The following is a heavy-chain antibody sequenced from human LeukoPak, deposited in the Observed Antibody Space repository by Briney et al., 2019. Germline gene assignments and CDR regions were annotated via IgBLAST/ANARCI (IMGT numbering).Heavy chain of an antibody. CDR1: GFTFSNAW. Sequence: GGSLRLSCAASGFTFSNAWMSWVRQAPGKGLEWVSSISSNSSYIYYADSVKGRFTISRDNAKNSLYLHMNSLRAEDTAVYYCARDYGGSSPFDYWGQGTLVTVSS. V-gene: IGHV3-21*01. CDR2: ISSNSSYI. J-gene: IGHJ4*02. CDR3: ARDYGGSSPFDY. D-gene: IGHD4-23*01.